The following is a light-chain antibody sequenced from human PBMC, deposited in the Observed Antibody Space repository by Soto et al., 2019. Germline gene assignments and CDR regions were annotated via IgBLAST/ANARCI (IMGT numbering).Light chain of an antibody. Sequence: DIVITQSPPSLAVSLGERATINCKSSQSLLYRSNNKNYLAWYQHKPGQPPKLLIYWASTRESGVPDRFSGSGSGTDFTLTISSLQAEDVAIYYCQQYYTTPLTFGGGTKVEIK. CDR1: QSLLYRSNNKNY. CDR3: QQYYTTPLT. CDR2: WAS. J-gene: IGKJ4*01. V-gene: IGKV4-1*01.